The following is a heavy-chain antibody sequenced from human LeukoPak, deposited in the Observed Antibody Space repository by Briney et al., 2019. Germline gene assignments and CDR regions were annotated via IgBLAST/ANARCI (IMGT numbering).Heavy chain of an antibody. D-gene: IGHD2-2*01. Sequence: GGSLRLFCAASAFTFSNRAMHWVRQAPGKGLEGVAVISYDGSNKHHADSVKGRFTISRDNYKNTLFLQMNSLKPEDTAVYYCTTDSSVIYCSSPSCYWHYFDYWGQGTLVTVSS. CDR1: AFTFSNRA. CDR2: ISYDGSNK. J-gene: IGHJ4*02. V-gene: IGHV3-30*04. CDR3: TTDSSVIYCSSPSCYWHYFDY.